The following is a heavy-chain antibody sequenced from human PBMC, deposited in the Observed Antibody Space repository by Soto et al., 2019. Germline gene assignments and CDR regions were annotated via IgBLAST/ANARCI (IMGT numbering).Heavy chain of an antibody. D-gene: IGHD2-15*01. J-gene: IGHJ6*02. Sequence: GGSLRLSCAASGFTLSSYAMSWVRQAPGKGLEWVSAISGSGGSTYYADSVKGRFTISRDNSKNTLYLQMNSLRAEDTAVYYCAKDREKSAARTSSMDVWGQGTTVTSP. CDR2: ISGSGGST. V-gene: IGHV3-23*01. CDR3: AKDREKSAARTSSMDV. CDR1: GFTLSSYA.